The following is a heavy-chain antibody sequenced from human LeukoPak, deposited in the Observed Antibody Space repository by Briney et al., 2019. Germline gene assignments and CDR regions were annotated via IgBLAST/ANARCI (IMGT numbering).Heavy chain of an antibody. V-gene: IGHV1-24*01. D-gene: IGHD3-3*01. Sequence: ASVKVSCKVSGYTLTELSMHWVRQAPGKGLEWMGGFDPEDGETIYAQKFQRRVTMTEDTSTDTAYMELSSLRSEDTAVYYCATGWAYPLTIFGDADYWGQGTLVTVSS. CDR2: FDPEDGET. J-gene: IGHJ4*02. CDR3: ATGWAYPLTIFGDADY. CDR1: GYTLTELS.